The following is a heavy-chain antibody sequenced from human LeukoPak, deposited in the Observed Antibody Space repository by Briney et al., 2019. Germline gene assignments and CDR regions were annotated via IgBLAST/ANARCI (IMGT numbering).Heavy chain of an antibody. CDR1: GYTFTSYG. CDR3: ARFDDYGDNRGDLDY. CDR2: ISAYNGNT. V-gene: IGHV1-18*01. Sequence: ASLKVSCKACGYTFTSYGISWVRQAPGQGLEWMGRISAYNGNTNYAQKLQGRVTMTTDTSTSTAYMELRSLRSDDTAVYYCARFDDYGDNRGDLDYWGQGTLVTVSS. J-gene: IGHJ4*02. D-gene: IGHD4-17*01.